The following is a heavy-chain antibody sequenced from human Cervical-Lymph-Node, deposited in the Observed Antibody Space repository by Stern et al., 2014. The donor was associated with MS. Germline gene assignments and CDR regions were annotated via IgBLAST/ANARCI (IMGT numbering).Heavy chain of an antibody. Sequence: QVQLLQPGAEVKKPGSSVKVSCKASGGTFSSYGISWVRQSPGQGLEWMGGIIPIFGRANCAQKLQGRVTITADESTTTAYMELSSLRSEDTAVYYCVREFNSDTSGYYFYYWGQGTLVTVSS. CDR3: VREFNSDTSGYYFYY. CDR2: IIPIFGRA. J-gene: IGHJ4*02. V-gene: IGHV1-69*01. D-gene: IGHD3-22*01. CDR1: GGTFSSYG.